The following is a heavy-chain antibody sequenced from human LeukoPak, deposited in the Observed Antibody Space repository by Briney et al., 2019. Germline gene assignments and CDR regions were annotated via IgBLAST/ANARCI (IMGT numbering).Heavy chain of an antibody. D-gene: IGHD6-13*01. V-gene: IGHV3-7*04. CDR3: ARVRIRTAVSDYFDY. CDR1: GFTFSSYW. CDR2: TKHDGSEK. J-gene: IGHJ4*02. Sequence: GESLRPSCAASGFTFSSYWMSWVRQAPGKGLEWVANTKHDGSEKYYVDSVKGRFTISRDNAKNALYLQMNTLRAEDTAVYYCARVRIRTAVSDYFDYWGQGALVTVSS.